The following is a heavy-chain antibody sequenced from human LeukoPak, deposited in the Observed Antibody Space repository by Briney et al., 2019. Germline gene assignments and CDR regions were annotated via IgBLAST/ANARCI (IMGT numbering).Heavy chain of an antibody. Sequence: PGGSLRLSCAASGFTFSSYSMNWVRQAPGKGLEWVSSISSSSSYIYYADSVKGRFTISRDNAKNSLYLQINRLRAEDTAVYYCARFEGIVGAATEFDYWGQGTLVTVSS. CDR1: GFTFSSYS. J-gene: IGHJ4*02. V-gene: IGHV3-21*01. CDR2: ISSSSSYI. CDR3: ARFEGIVGAATEFDY. D-gene: IGHD1-26*01.